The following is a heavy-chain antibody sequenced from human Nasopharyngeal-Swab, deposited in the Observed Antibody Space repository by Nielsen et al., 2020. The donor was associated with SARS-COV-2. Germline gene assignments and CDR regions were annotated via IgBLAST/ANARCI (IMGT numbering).Heavy chain of an antibody. V-gene: IGHV3-48*03. CDR2: ISSGGSTI. CDR3: ARVAVTYYFDY. Sequence: GGSLRLSCAASGFTFSSYEMNWVRQAPGKGLEWVSYISSGGSTIYYADSVKGRFTISRDNAKNSLYLQMNSLRAEDTAVYYCARVAVTYYFDYWGRGTLVTVSS. J-gene: IGHJ4*02. CDR1: GFTFSSYE. D-gene: IGHD2-21*02.